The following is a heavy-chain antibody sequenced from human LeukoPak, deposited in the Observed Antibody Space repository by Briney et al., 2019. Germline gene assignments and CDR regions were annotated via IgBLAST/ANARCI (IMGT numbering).Heavy chain of an antibody. D-gene: IGHD3-3*01. V-gene: IGHV3-21*04. CDR3: AKDQLTNGWRGDAFDI. Sequence: GGSLRLSCVVSGFTFKTYSMNWVRQAPGKGLEWVSSISSGGTYVDYADSVKGRFTISRDNAKNSLYLQMNSLRAEDTAVYYCAKDQLTNGWRGDAFDIWGQGTMVTVSS. CDR1: GFTFKTYS. CDR2: ISSGGTYV. J-gene: IGHJ3*02.